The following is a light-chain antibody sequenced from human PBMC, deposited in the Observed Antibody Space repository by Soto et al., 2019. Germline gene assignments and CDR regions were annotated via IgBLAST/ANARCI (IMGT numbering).Light chain of an antibody. Sequence: SYELTQPLSVSVALGQTARITCGGNNIGTKNVHWYQQKPGQDPVLVIYRNNNRPPAIPERFSGSNSGNAATLTINGDQAGDEADYYSQVWDSSTLVVFGGGTKLTVL. CDR3: QVWDSSTLVV. CDR1: NIGTKN. J-gene: IGLJ2*01. CDR2: RNN. V-gene: IGLV3-9*01.